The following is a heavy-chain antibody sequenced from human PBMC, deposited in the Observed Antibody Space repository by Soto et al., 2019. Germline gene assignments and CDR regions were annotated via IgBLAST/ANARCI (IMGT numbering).Heavy chain of an antibody. J-gene: IGHJ6*02. Sequence: SVKVYCKASVGTFSSYAISWVRQAPGQGLEWMGGIIPIFGTANYAQKFQGRVTITADESTSTAYMELSSLRSEDTAVYYCARHDCISTSCYYYYYYSMDVWGQGTTVTVSS. CDR2: IIPIFGTA. D-gene: IGHD2-2*01. CDR3: ARHDCISTSCYYYYYYSMDV. CDR1: VGTFSSYA. V-gene: IGHV1-69*13.